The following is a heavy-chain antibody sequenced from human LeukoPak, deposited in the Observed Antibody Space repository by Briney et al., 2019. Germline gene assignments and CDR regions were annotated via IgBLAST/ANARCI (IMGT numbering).Heavy chain of an antibody. CDR1: GYTFGSYG. CDR2: ISAYNGNT. CDR3: ARSELRYFDWLFPTSGMDV. V-gene: IGHV1-18*01. J-gene: IGHJ6*02. D-gene: IGHD3-9*01. Sequence: ASVKVSCKASGYTFGSYGISWVRQAPGQGLEWMGWISAYNGNTNYAQKLQGRVTMTTDTSTSTAYMELRSLRSDDTAVYYCARSELRYFDWLFPTSGMDVWGQGTTVTVSS.